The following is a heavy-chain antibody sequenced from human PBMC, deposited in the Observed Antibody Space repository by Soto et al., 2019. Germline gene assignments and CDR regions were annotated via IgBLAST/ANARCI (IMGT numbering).Heavy chain of an antibody. CDR2: ISAYNGNT. Sequence: GASVKVSCKASGYTFTSYGISWVRQAPGQGLEWMGWISAYNGNTNYAQKFQGRVTMTRNTSISTAYMELSSLRSEDTAVYYCARGRRYSYGLSWWGQGTLVTVSS. CDR1: GYTFTSYG. J-gene: IGHJ4*02. CDR3: ARGRRYSYGLSW. V-gene: IGHV1-18*01. D-gene: IGHD5-18*01.